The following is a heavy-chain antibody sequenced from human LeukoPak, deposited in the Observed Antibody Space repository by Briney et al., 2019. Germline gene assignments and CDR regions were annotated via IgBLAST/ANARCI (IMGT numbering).Heavy chain of an antibody. J-gene: IGHJ4*02. CDR3: ARLGLCRGDNCLDDY. CDR2: IFYTGGT. D-gene: IGHD2-15*01. V-gene: IGHV4-59*08. Sequence: SETLSLTCTVSGGSMSPYYWSWMRKPPGKGPEYVGYIFYTGGTNYNPSLKRRVTVSLDTSKNQFSLKLSSVTATDTAVYYCARLGLCRGDNCLDDYWGQGTLVTVSS. CDR1: GGSMSPYY.